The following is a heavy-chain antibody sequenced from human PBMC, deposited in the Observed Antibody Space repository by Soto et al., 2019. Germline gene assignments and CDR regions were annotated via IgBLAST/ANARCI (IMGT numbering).Heavy chain of an antibody. CDR1: GFTFSSYV. V-gene: IGHV3-33*08. Sequence: PGGSLRLSCAASGFTFSSYVMHWVRQAPGKGLEWVAVISYDGSYKYYADSVKGRFTISRDNSKHTLYLQMSSLRAEDTAVYYCARTRTAFYRYYFDSWGQGALVTVSS. J-gene: IGHJ4*02. CDR3: ARTRTAFYRYYFDS. CDR2: ISYDGSYK. D-gene: IGHD2-21*02.